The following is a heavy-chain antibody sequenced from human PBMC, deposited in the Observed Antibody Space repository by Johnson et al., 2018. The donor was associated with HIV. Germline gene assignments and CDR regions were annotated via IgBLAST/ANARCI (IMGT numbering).Heavy chain of an antibody. CDR2: ISSNGGST. J-gene: IGHJ3*02. CDR3: ARDRGLYAFDI. D-gene: IGHD3-10*01. V-gene: IGHV3-64*01. Sequence: VQLVESGGGLIQPGGSLRLSCAASGFTVSSNYMSWVRQAPGKGLEYVSAISSNGGSTYYANSVKGRFTISRDNYKNTLFLQMGSLRLEDMAVYYCARDRGLYAFDIWGQGTMVTVSS. CDR1: GFTVSSNY.